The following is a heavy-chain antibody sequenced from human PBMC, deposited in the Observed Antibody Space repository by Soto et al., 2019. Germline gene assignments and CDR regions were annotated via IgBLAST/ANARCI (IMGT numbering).Heavy chain of an antibody. CDR2: IYWDDDK. J-gene: IGHJ4*02. Sequence: QITLKESGPTLVKPTQTLTLTCTFSGFSLSTSGVGVGWIRQPPGKALEWLALIYWDDDKRYSPSLKSRLTSTKDTSNNQVVDNMTNMNPVDTATYYCAHSLIPNWGASGGFDYWGQGTLVTVSS. CDR3: AHSLIPNWGASGGFDY. D-gene: IGHD7-27*01. CDR1: GFSLSTSGVG. V-gene: IGHV2-5*02.